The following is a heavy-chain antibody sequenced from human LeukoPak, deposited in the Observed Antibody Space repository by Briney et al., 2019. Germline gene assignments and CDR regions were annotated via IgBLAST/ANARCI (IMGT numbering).Heavy chain of an antibody. CDR2: ISWNSGSI. V-gene: IGHV3-9*03. CDR1: GFTFDDYA. J-gene: IGHJ3*02. D-gene: IGHD1-26*01. CDR3: AKLATTGAFDI. Sequence: PGGSVRLSCAASGFTFDDYAMHWVRHAPGKGLEWVSGISWNSGSIGYADSVKGRFTISRDNAKNSLYLQMNSLRAEDMALYYCAKLATTGAFDIWGQGTMVTVSS.